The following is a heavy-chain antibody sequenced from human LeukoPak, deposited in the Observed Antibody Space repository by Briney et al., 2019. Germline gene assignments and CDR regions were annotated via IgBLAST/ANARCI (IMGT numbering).Heavy chain of an antibody. CDR1: GFTFSSYT. CDR3: AKAPGYSYQYYFDY. Sequence: GGSLRLSCAASGFTFSSYTMSWVRQAPGKGLEWVSGVSGSGDSTYYADSVKGRFTISRDNSKNTLYLQMNSLRAEDTAVYYCAKAPGYSYQYYFDYWGQGTLVTVSS. D-gene: IGHD5-18*01. V-gene: IGHV3-23*01. CDR2: VSGSGDST. J-gene: IGHJ4*02.